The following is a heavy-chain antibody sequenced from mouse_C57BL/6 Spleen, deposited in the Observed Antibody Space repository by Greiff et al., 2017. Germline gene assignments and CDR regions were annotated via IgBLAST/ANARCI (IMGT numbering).Heavy chain of an antibody. CDR3: ARSNYGSSWYFDV. Sequence: VQLQQPGTELVKPGASVKLSCKASGYTFTSYWMHWVKQRPGQGLEWIGNINPSNGGTNYNEKFKSKATLTVDKSSSTAYMQLSSLTSEDSSVYYCARSNYGSSWYFDVWGTGTTVTVSA. CDR2: INPSNGGT. V-gene: IGHV1-53*01. CDR1: GYTFTSYW. D-gene: IGHD1-1*01. J-gene: IGHJ1*03.